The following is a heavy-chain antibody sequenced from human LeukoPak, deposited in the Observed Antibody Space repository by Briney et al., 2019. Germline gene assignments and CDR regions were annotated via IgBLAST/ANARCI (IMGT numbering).Heavy chain of an antibody. Sequence: GGSLRLSCAASGFTFDDYAMHWVRQAPGKGLEWVSGISWNSGSIGYADSVKGRSTISRDNAKTSLYLQMNSLRAEDTALYYCAKGPDYYGSGSYWSLDYWGQGTLVTVSS. V-gene: IGHV3-9*01. CDR3: AKGPDYYGSGSYWSLDY. CDR1: GFTFDDYA. D-gene: IGHD3-10*01. CDR2: ISWNSGSI. J-gene: IGHJ4*02.